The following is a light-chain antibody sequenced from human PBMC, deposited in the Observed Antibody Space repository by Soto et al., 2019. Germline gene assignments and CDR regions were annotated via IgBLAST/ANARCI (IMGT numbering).Light chain of an antibody. J-gene: IGKJ1*01. CDR2: HAS. CDR1: QSASGN. CDR3: QQYNNWPPWT. Sequence: EVVMTQSPATLSVSPGERATLSCRASQSASGNLAWYQQKPGQAPRLLIYHASIRATGIPARFSGSGSGTEFTLTISSLQSEDFALYYCQQYNNWPPWTFGQGTKVE. V-gene: IGKV3-15*01.